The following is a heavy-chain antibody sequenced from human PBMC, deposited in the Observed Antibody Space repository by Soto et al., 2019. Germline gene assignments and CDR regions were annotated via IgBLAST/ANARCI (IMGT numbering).Heavy chain of an antibody. CDR3: ARDRQSSGWLDAFDI. Sequence: EVQLVESGGGLVQPGGSLRLSCAASGFTVSSNYMSWVRQAPGKGLEWVSVSFTGGSTYYADSVKGRFTISRHSSMNTVYLQMDSLRAEDTAVYYCARDRQSSGWLDAFDIWGQGTMVTVSS. CDR2: SFTGGST. D-gene: IGHD6-19*01. V-gene: IGHV3-53*04. CDR1: GFTVSSNY. J-gene: IGHJ3*02.